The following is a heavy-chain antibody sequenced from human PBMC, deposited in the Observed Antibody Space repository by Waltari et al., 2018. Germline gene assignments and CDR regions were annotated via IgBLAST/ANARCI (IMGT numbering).Heavy chain of an antibody. J-gene: IGHJ4*02. CDR1: GFTFSNYW. CDR3: ARNYRDY. Sequence: EVQLVESGGGLVQPGGSLRLSCAASGFTFSNYWMHWVRQVPGKGLVWVSRISGDGRITHYADSVKGRFTISRDNAENTLYLQMNSLTVEDMAVYYCARNYRDYWGQGTLVTVSS. D-gene: IGHD3-16*02. V-gene: IGHV3-74*01. CDR2: ISGDGRIT.